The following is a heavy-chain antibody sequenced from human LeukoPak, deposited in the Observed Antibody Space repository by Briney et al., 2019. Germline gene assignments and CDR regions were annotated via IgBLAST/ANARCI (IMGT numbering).Heavy chain of an antibody. D-gene: IGHD2-2*01. CDR1: DGSFTGYY. CDR3: ARLSRQLRYRLSSYYYMDV. CDR2: INHSGNT. Sequence: SETLSLTCAVSDGSFTGYYWSWIRQSPGKGLEWIGEINHSGNTNYNPSLKSRVTISVDTSKNLFSLKLSSVTAADTAVYYCARLSRQLRYRLSSYYYMDVWGKGTTVTVSS. V-gene: IGHV4-34*01. J-gene: IGHJ6*03.